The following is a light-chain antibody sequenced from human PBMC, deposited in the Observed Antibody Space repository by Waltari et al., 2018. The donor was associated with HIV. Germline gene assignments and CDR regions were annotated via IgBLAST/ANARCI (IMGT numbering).Light chain of an antibody. V-gene: IGKV1-12*01. J-gene: IGKJ4*01. Sequence: DIQMTQSPSSVSASVGDTVNITCRASQGISNWLGWYQQRPGKAPKLLIFGASTLQSGVPPRFSGSGSGTDFTLSIISLQPEDYATYFCQQANSFPLTFGGGTRVEIK. CDR3: QQANSFPLT. CDR1: QGISNW. CDR2: GAS.